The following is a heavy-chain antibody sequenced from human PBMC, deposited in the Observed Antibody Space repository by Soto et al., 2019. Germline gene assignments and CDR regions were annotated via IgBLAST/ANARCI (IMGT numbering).Heavy chain of an antibody. CDR3: ARIRANDYEIDY. CDR2: ISWDSGTI. Sequence: EVQLVESGGGLVQPGRSLRLSCAASGFTFDNCGMHWVRQAPGKGLEWVSGISWDSGTIGYADSVKGRFIISRDDAKNSLYLQMNSLRAVDTAIYYCARIRANDYEIDYWGQGTLVTVSS. V-gene: IGHV3-9*01. J-gene: IGHJ4*02. D-gene: IGHD4-17*01. CDR1: GFTFDNCG.